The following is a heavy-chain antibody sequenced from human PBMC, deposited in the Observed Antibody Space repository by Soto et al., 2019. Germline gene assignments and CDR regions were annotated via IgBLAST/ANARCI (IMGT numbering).Heavy chain of an antibody. Sequence: GGSLRLSCAASGFTFSSYGMHWVRQAPGKGLEWVAVISYDGSNKYYADSVKGRFTISRDNSKNTLYLQMNSLRAEDTAVYYCAKDPELDSYGPNYYYYGMDVWGQGTTVTVSS. J-gene: IGHJ6*02. D-gene: IGHD5-18*01. CDR3: AKDPELDSYGPNYYYYGMDV. V-gene: IGHV3-30*18. CDR2: ISYDGSNK. CDR1: GFTFSSYG.